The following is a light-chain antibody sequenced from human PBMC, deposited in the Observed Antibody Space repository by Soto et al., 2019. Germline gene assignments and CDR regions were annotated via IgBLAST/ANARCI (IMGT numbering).Light chain of an antibody. CDR1: SSNIGAGYE. V-gene: IGLV1-40*01. CDR2: ENN. Sequence: QSVLTQPPSVSEAPGQRVTISCTGSSSNIGAGYEAHWYQQVPGTAPKLLIYENNNRPSGVPDRFSGSKSGTSASLAITGRQAEDEAEYYCQSYYSSLSGDVFGTGTKLTVL. CDR3: QSYYSSLSGDV. J-gene: IGLJ1*01.